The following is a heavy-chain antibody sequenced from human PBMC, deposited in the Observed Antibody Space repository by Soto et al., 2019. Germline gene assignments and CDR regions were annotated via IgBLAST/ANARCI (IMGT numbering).Heavy chain of an antibody. D-gene: IGHD3-3*01. CDR1: GYTFTSYA. J-gene: IGHJ4*02. V-gene: IGHV1-3*01. CDR3: ARATITIFGVVSNDD. CDR2: INAGNGNT. Sequence: ASVKVSCKASGYTFTSYAMHWVRQAPGQRLEWMGWINAGNGNTKYSQKFQGRVTITRDTSASTAYMELSSLRSEDTAVYYCARATITIFGVVSNDDWGQGTLVTVSS.